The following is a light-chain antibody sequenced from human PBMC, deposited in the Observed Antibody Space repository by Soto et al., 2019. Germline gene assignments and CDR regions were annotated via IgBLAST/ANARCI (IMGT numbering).Light chain of an antibody. CDR1: QSVLYSSNNKNY. CDR3: QQYYSTPRT. V-gene: IGKV4-1*01. Sequence: DIVMTQSPDSLAVSLGERATINCKSSQSVLYSSNNKNYLAWYQQKPGQPPKLPIYWASTRESGVPDRFSGSGSGTDFTLTIRSLQAEDVAVYYCQQYYSTPRTFGQGTRWIS. CDR2: WAS. J-gene: IGKJ1*01.